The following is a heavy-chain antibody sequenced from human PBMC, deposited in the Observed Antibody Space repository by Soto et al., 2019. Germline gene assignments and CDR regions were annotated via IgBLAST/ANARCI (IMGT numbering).Heavy chain of an antibody. CDR3: ARDTIRSYIDY. V-gene: IGHV4-38-2*02. CDR1: GYSISSVYT. Sequence: SETLDLTCAVSGYSISSVYTWGWIRVPPGKGLEWIGSLYHGGSKYYNPSLKSRVTISVDTSKNHFSLKLSSVTAADTAVYYCARDTIRSYIDYWGQGTLVTVSS. CDR2: LYHGGSK. J-gene: IGHJ4*02. D-gene: IGHD4-17*01.